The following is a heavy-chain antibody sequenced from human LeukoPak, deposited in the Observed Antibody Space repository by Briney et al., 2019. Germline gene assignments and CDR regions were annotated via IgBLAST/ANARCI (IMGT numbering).Heavy chain of an antibody. CDR1: GGSFSGYY. Sequence: SETLSLTCAVYGGSFSGYYWSWIRQPPGKGLEWIGEINHSGSTNYNPSLKSRVTISVDTSKNQFSLKLSSVTAADTAVYYCARAPSWYPYNWFDPWGQEPWSPSPQ. CDR2: INHSGST. CDR3: ARAPSWYPYNWFDP. J-gene: IGHJ5*02. D-gene: IGHD6-13*01. V-gene: IGHV4-34*01.